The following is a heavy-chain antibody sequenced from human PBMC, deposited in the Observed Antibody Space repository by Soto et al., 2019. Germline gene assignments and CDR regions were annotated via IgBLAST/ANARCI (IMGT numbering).Heavy chain of an antibody. CDR1: GFTFSSFG. J-gene: IGHJ4*02. D-gene: IGHD6-19*01. CDR2: ISFDGTNK. V-gene: IGHV3-30*18. Sequence: XGSLRLSCAASGFTFSSFGLYWVRQAPGQGLEWVAIISFDGTNKYYADSVKGRFTISRDNSKNTLFLQMNSLRAEDTAVFYCAKPTVNFGRTAVAGPFDKWGQGTLVTVSS. CDR3: AKPTVNFGRTAVAGPFDK.